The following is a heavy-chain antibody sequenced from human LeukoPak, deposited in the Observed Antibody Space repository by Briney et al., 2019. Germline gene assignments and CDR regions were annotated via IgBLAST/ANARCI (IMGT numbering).Heavy chain of an antibody. D-gene: IGHD1-26*01. CDR3: ASGSGSYPSGFDP. CDR1: GGSISSGSYY. J-gene: IGHJ5*02. CDR2: IYTSGST. Sequence: PSQTLSLTCTVSGGSISSGSYYWSWIRQPAGKGLEWIGRIYTSGSTNYNPSLKSRVTISVDTSKNQFSLKLSSVTAADTAVYYCASGSGSYPSGFDPWGQGTLVTVSS. V-gene: IGHV4-61*02.